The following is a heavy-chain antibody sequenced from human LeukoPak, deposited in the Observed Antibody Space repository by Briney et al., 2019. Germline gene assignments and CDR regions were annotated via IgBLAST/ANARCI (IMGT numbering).Heavy chain of an antibody. CDR2: IRYDSSNK. CDR1: GLTFNTYG. CDR3: AKDSRSVSGWYMDV. V-gene: IGHV3-30*02. Sequence: GGSLRLSCATAGLTFNTYGIHSARHPAGEGREWVTFIRYDSSNKYYTASVKARFTISRDNSKKPVYLQMNSLRVQHTAAYYCAKDSRSVSGWYMDVWGKGTTVIIS. J-gene: IGHJ6*03. D-gene: IGHD6-19*01.